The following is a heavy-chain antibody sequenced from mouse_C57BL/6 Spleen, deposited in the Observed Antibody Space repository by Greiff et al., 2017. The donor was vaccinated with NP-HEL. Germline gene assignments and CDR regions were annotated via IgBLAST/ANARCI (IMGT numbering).Heavy chain of an antibody. CDR2: IYPSDSET. CDR1: GYTFTSYW. CDR3: ARRANWDHYFDY. V-gene: IGHV1-61*01. Sequence: QVQLQQPGAELVRPGSSVKLSCKASGYTFTSYWMDWVKQRPGQGLEWIGNIYPSDSETHYNQKFKDKATVTVDKSSSTAYMQLSSLTSEDSAVYYSARRANWDHYFDYWGQGTTLTVSS. D-gene: IGHD4-1*01. J-gene: IGHJ2*01.